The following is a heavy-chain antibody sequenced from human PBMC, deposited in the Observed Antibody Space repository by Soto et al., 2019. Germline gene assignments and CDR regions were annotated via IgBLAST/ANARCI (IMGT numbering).Heavy chain of an antibody. D-gene: IGHD3-10*01. CDR1: GGTFSSYT. Sequence: QVQLVQSGAEVKEPGSSVKVSCKASGGTFSSYTISWVRQAPGQGLEWMGRIIPILGIANYAQKFQGRVTITADKSTSTAYMELSSLRSEDTAVYYCAREEYYYGSGAVFDYWGQGTLVTVSS. CDR3: AREEYYYGSGAVFDY. V-gene: IGHV1-69*08. J-gene: IGHJ4*02. CDR2: IIPILGIA.